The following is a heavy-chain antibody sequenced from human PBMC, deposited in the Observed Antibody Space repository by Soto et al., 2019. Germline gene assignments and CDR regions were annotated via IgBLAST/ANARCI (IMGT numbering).Heavy chain of an antibody. CDR3: ARSTYCSSTSCYTDYYYGMDV. D-gene: IGHD2-2*02. CDR2: IYSGGST. CDR1: AIKVSPTP. Sequence: PGGCLRVSFALSAIKVSPTPPSCAGQAPGNDLAWVSVIYSGGSTYYADSVKGRFTISRYNSKNTLYLQMNSRSAEDTAVYYCARSTYCSSTSCYTDYYYGMDVWGQGT. J-gene: IGHJ6*02. V-gene: IGHV3-53*01.